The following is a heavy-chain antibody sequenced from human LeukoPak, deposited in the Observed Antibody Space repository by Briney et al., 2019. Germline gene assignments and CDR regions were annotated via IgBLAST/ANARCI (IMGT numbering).Heavy chain of an antibody. D-gene: IGHD2-2*01. Sequence: PSETLSLTCTVSGGSISSYYWSWIRQPPGKGLEWVGYIYYSGSTNYNPSLKSRVTISVDTSKNQFSLKLSSVTAADTAVYYCARSYCSSTSCLRGHYYFMDVWGKGTTVTVSS. CDR3: ARSYCSSTSCLRGHYYFMDV. V-gene: IGHV4-59*01. CDR1: GGSISSYY. J-gene: IGHJ6*03. CDR2: IYYSGST.